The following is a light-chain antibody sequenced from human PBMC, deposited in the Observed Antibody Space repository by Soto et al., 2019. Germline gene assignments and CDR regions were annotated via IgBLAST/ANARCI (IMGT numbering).Light chain of an antibody. CDR3: CSYVGSSAFE. CDR2: ESS. V-gene: IGLV2-23*03. J-gene: IGLJ2*01. Sequence: QSALTQPASVSGSPGQSITISCTGTSNDFGNYNLVSWYQQHPGKAPKLVIFESSRRPSGISDRFSGSRSGNTASLTVSELQADDEADYYCCSYVGSSAFEFGGGTKPTVL. CDR1: SNDFGNYNL.